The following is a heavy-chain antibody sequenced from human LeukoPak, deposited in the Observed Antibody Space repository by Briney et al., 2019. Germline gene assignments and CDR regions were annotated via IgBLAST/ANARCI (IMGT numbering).Heavy chain of an antibody. CDR2: IDTDGSST. CDR3: AGVSGYNYGLRRAFDI. D-gene: IGHD5-18*01. J-gene: IGHJ3*02. CDR1: VFTLCSYW. Sequence: PGGSLRLSCAPSVFTLCSYWMHWVREAPGKGLMWVSHIDTDGSSTIYAHPVKGRFTISRDNAKKTLDLQMNSLRAEDTALYYCAGVSGYNYGLRRAFDIWGQGTMVTVSS. V-gene: IGHV3-74*01.